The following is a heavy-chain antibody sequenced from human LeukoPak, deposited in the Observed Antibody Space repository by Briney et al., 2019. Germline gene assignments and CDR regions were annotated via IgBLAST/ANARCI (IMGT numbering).Heavy chain of an antibody. CDR2: INSDGSST. CDR3: AREGRGYSYGNAFDI. J-gene: IGHJ3*02. D-gene: IGHD5-18*01. CDR1: GFTFSSYW. V-gene: IGHV3-74*01. Sequence: GGSLRLSCEASGFTFSSYWMHWVRQAPGKGLVWVSRINSDGSSTSYADSVKGRFTISRDNAKNTLYLQMNSLRAEDTAVYYCAREGRGYSYGNAFDIWGQGTMVTVSS.